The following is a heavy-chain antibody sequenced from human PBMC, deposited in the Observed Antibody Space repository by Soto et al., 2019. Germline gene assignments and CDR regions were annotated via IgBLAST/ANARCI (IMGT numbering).Heavy chain of an antibody. V-gene: IGHV1-3*01. CDR2: INAGNGNT. D-gene: IGHD6-13*01. Sequence: ASVKVSCKASGYTFTSYAMHWVRQAPGQRLEWMGWINAGNGNTKYSQKFQGRVTITRDTSASTAYMELSSLRSEDTAVYYCARDTAGYSSSWYKFYWFDPWGQGTLVTVSS. J-gene: IGHJ5*02. CDR1: GYTFTSYA. CDR3: ARDTAGYSSSWYKFYWFDP.